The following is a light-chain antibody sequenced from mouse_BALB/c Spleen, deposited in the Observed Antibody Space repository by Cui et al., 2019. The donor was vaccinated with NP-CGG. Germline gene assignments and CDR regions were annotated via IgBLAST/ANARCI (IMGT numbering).Light chain of an antibody. Sequence: VVTQESALTTSPGETVTLTCRSSTGTVTTSNYANWVQEKPDHLFTGLIGGTNNRVPGVPARFSGSLIGDKAALTITGAQTEDEAIYFCALWYSNHWVFGGGTKLTVL. CDR1: TGTVTTSNY. CDR3: ALWYSNHWV. V-gene: IGLV1*01. CDR2: GTN. J-gene: IGLJ1*01.